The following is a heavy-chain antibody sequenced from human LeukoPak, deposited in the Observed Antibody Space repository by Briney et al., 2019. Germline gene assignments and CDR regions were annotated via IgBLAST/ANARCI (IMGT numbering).Heavy chain of an antibody. CDR3: ARAAATLFNWFDP. D-gene: IGHD6-25*01. Sequence: ETLSLTCTVSGGSISSYYWSWIRQPPGKGLEWIGYIYYSGSTKYNPSLKSRVAMSVDTSKNQFSLKLSSVTAADTAVYYCARAAATLFNWFDPWGQGTLVTVSS. CDR1: GGSISSYY. CDR2: IYYSGST. J-gene: IGHJ5*02. V-gene: IGHV4-59*08.